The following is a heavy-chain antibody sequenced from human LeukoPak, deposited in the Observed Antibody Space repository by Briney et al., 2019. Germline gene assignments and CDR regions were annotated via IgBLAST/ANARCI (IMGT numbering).Heavy chain of an antibody. Sequence: PSQTLSLTCTVSGGSISSGGYYWSWIRQPPGKGLEWIGYIYHSGSTYYNPFLKSRVTISVDRSKNQFSLKLSSVTAADTAVYYCARVRYGGNSYQFDYWGQGTLVTVSS. CDR1: GGSISSGGYY. CDR2: IYHSGST. D-gene: IGHD4-23*01. CDR3: ARVRYGGNSYQFDY. J-gene: IGHJ4*02. V-gene: IGHV4-30-2*01.